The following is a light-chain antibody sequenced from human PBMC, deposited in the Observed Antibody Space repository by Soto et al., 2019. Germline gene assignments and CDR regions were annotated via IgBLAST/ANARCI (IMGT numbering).Light chain of an antibody. CDR2: GAS. CDR1: QSVSSK. CDR3: QQYNNWPGT. V-gene: IGKV3-15*01. J-gene: IGKJ1*01. Sequence: EIVMTQSPATLSVSPGERATLSCRASQSVSSKLAWYQQKPGQAPRLLIYGASTRATGIPARFSGSGSGTEFTLTISSLQSEDFAFYYCQQYNNWPGTFGQGTKV.